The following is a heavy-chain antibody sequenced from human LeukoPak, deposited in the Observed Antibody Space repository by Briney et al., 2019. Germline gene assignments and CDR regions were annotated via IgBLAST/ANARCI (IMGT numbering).Heavy chain of an antibody. CDR3: ARDDYGDYAGFDY. Sequence: GSPRLSCAASGFTFSSYSMNWVRQAPGKGLEWASSISSSSSYIYYADSVKGRFTISRDNAKNSLYLQMNSLRAEDTAVYYCARDDYGDYAGFDYWGQGTLVTVSS. V-gene: IGHV3-21*01. CDR2: ISSSSSYI. CDR1: GFTFSSYS. D-gene: IGHD4-17*01. J-gene: IGHJ4*02.